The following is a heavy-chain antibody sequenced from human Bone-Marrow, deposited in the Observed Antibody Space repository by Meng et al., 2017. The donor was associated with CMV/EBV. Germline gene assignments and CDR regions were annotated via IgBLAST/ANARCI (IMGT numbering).Heavy chain of an antibody. V-gene: IGHV6-1*01. CDR2: TYYRSKWFN. D-gene: IGHD3-3*01. Sequence: SETLSLTCAISGDSVSSNSVAWNWIRQSPSRGLEWLGRTYYRSKWFNDYAVSVKSRITINADTSKNQFSLQLNSVTPEDTAVYYCARASPAPRVINYWGQGTLVTVSS. CDR3: ARASPAPRVINY. CDR1: GDSVSSNSVA. J-gene: IGHJ4*02.